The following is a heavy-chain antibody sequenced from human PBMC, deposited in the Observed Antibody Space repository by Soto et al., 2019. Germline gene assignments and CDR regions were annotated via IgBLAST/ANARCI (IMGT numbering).Heavy chain of an antibody. Sequence: PSETLSLTCTVSGGSISSSSYYWGWIRQPPGKGLEWIGSIYYSGSTYYNPSLKSRVTISVDTSKNQFSLKLSSVTAADTAVYYCARSLRGGYAFCSGYSRSYYYGMDFWGQGTTVTVYS. V-gene: IGHV4-39*01. D-gene: IGHD3-3*01. J-gene: IGHJ6*02. CDR1: GGSISSSSYY. CDR2: IYYSGST. CDR3: ARSLRGGYAFCSGYSRSYYYGMDF.